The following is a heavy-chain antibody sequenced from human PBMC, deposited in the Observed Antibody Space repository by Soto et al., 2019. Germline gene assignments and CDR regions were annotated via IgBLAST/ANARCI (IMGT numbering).Heavy chain of an antibody. CDR2: IIPIFGTA. D-gene: IGHD2-8*01. CDR3: ARGDLGYCTNGVCYGYYYGMDV. J-gene: IGHJ6*02. V-gene: IGHV1-69*01. Sequence: QVQLVQSGAEVKKPGSSVKVSCKASGGTFSSYAISWVRQSPGQLLEWMGVIIPIFGTANYAQKFQGRVTITADEPTSPAYMGLRSLRSEDTAVYYCARGDLGYCTNGVCYGYYYGMDVWGQGTTVTVSS. CDR1: GGTFSSYA.